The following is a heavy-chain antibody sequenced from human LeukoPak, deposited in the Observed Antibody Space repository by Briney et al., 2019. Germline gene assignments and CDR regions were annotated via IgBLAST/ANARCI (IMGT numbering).Heavy chain of an antibody. Sequence: PGGSLRLSCAASGFTFSSYSMNWVRQAPGKGLEWVSSISSSSSYIYYADSVKGRFTISRDNAKNSLYLQMNSLRAEDMAVYYCARWHYDSSGYYLFDYWGQGTLVTVSS. CDR1: GFTFSSYS. CDR3: ARWHYDSSGYYLFDY. J-gene: IGHJ4*02. V-gene: IGHV3-21*01. D-gene: IGHD3-22*01. CDR2: ISSSSSYI.